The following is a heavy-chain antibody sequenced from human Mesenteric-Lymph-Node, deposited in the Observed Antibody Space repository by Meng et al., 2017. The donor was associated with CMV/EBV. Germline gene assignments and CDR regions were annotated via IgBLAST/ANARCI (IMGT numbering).Heavy chain of an antibody. V-gene: IGHV2-5*01. D-gene: IGHD3-22*01. CDR1: GFSLSTGGVG. CDR3: AHVSSGFDY. J-gene: IGHJ4*02. Sequence: LTCTFSGFSLSTGGVGVGWSRQPPGKALEWLALIYWNDDKRYSPSLKSRLTITKDTSKNQVVLTRTNMDPVDTATYYCAHVSSGFDYWGQGTLVTVSS. CDR2: IYWNDDK.